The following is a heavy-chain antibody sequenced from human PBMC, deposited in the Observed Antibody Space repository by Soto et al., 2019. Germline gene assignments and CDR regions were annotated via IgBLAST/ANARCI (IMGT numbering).Heavy chain of an antibody. D-gene: IGHD6-19*01. CDR3: ARGWTSGWLKGAYDV. J-gene: IGHJ3*01. V-gene: IGHV1-69*01. CDR1: GGTLNKHA. Sequence: QVQLVQSGAEVKKPGSSVKVSCRASGGTLNKHAITWVRRAPGQGLEWLGGIIPMFGIPNYPQKFQGRVTMTADDSTNTSHMELIGLTSDDTAVYYCARGWTSGWLKGAYDVWGQGTMVTVSS. CDR2: IIPMFGIP.